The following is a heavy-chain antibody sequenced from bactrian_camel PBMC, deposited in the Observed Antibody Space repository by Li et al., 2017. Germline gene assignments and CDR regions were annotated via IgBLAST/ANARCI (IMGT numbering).Heavy chain of an antibody. J-gene: IGHJ6*01. CDR2: IDSDGRS. Sequence: VQLVESGGGSVQAGGSVRLSCAASGSTLHTYSWFRQAPGKQREGVATIDSDGRSSYADSVKGRFTISKDNAKNTLYLQMNSLKPEDTAMYYCAADWAPTDWTTCMGLVAGSGYWGPGTQVTVS. D-gene: IGHD3*01. CDR3: AADWAPTDWTTCMGLVAGSGY. CDR1: GSTLHTY. V-gene: IGHV3S53*01.